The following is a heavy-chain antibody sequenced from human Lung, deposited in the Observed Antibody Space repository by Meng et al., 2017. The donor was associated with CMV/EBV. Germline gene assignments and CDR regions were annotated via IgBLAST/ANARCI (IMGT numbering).Heavy chain of an antibody. J-gene: IGHJ4*02. D-gene: IGHD3-22*01. CDR1: GFTFSSYG. CDR2: ISSSSSYI. V-gene: IGHV3-21*01. CDR3: AWTMIVGYDY. Sequence: GGSXRLXCAASGFTFSSYGMHWVRQAPGKGLEWVSSISSSSSYIYYADSVKGRFTISRDNAKNSLYLQMNSLRAEDTAVYYCAWTMIVGYDYWGQGTVVTVAS.